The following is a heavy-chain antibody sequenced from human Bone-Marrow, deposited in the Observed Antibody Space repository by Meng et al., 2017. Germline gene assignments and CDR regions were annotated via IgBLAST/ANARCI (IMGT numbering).Heavy chain of an antibody. Sequence: SETLYLTCTVSGGSISSGSYYWSWIRQPAGKGLEWIGRIYTSGSTNYNPSLKSRVTISVDTSKNQFSLKLSSVTAADTAVYYCATSGSYYAFDIWGQGTMVTVSS. D-gene: IGHD1-26*01. J-gene: IGHJ3*02. CDR1: GGSISSGSYY. CDR3: ATSGSYYAFDI. V-gene: IGHV4-61*02. CDR2: IYTSGST.